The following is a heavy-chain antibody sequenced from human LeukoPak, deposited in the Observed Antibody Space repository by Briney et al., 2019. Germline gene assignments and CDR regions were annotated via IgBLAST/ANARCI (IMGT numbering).Heavy chain of an antibody. Sequence: GGSLRLSCAASGFSFSTDAMNWVRQAPGKGLEWVSGISDSGGNTYYADSVKGRFTISRDKSKNTLDLQMNSLRAEDTAVYYCAKGTMHDYWGQGTLVTVSS. CDR1: GFSFSTDA. V-gene: IGHV3-23*01. J-gene: IGHJ4*02. CDR3: AKGTMHDY. CDR2: ISDSGGNT. D-gene: IGHD4/OR15-4a*01.